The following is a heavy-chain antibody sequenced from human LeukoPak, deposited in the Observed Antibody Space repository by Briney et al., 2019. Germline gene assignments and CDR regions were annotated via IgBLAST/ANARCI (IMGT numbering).Heavy chain of an antibody. CDR1: RFTFSSYA. V-gene: IGHV3-23*01. J-gene: IGHJ4*02. Sequence: GGSLRLSCAASRFTFSSYAMSWVRQAPGKGLEWVSGLSGSGVGTYYADSVKGRFTISRDNAKNALYLQINSLRVEDTAVYYCAKDPWGSRVYWGQGTLVTVSS. D-gene: IGHD7-27*01. CDR2: LSGSGVGT. CDR3: AKDPWGSRVY.